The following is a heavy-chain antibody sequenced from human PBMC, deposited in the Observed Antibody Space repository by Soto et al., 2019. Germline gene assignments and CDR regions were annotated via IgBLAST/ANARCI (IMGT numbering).Heavy chain of an antibody. D-gene: IGHD1-7*01. V-gene: IGHV3-48*01. CDR2: ISSSSSTI. J-gene: IGHJ3*02. CDR3: ARVTDKLYDAFDI. CDR1: GFTFSGYS. Sequence: GGSLRLSCAASGFTFSGYSMNWVRQAPWKGLEWVSYISSSSSTIYYADSVKGRFTISRDNAKNSLYLQMNSLRAEDTAVYYCARVTDKLYDAFDIWSQGTMVTVSS.